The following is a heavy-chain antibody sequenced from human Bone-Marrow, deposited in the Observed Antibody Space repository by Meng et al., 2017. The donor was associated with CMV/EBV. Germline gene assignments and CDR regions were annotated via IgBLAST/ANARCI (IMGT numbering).Heavy chain of an antibody. V-gene: IGHV1-8*03. CDR2: MNPNSGNT. J-gene: IGHJ5*02. Sequence: KASVYTFTSYDINWVRQATGQGLEWMGWMNPNSGNTGYAQKFQGRVTITRNTSISTAYMELSSLRSEDTAVYYCARGGSIVVVPLDPWGQGTLVTVSS. D-gene: IGHD2-2*01. CDR1: VYTFTSYD. CDR3: ARGGSIVVVPLDP.